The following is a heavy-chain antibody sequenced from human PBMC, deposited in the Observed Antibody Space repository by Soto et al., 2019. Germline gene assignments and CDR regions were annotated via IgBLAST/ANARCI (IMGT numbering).Heavy chain of an antibody. CDR1: GYSFTSYW. Sequence: GESLKISCKGSGYSFTSYWIGWVRQMPGKGLEWMGIIYPGDSDTRYSPSFQGQVTISADKSIGTAYLQWSSLKASDTAMYYCARQPHHEYSSSVAFYYGMDVWGQGTTVTVSS. J-gene: IGHJ6*02. V-gene: IGHV5-51*01. CDR2: IYPGDSDT. CDR3: ARQPHHEYSSSVAFYYGMDV. D-gene: IGHD6-6*01.